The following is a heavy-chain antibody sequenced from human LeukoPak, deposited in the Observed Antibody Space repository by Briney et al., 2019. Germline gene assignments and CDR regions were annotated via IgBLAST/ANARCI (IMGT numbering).Heavy chain of an antibody. CDR2: ISSNGGST. CDR1: GFTFSSYA. J-gene: IGHJ4*02. D-gene: IGHD5-24*01. Sequence: GGSLRLSCAASGFTFSSYAMHWVRQAPGKGLEYVSAISSNGGSTYYANSVKGRFTVSRDNSKNTLYLQMGSLRAEDMAVYYCARGGAIRDGHNYEFDYWGQGTLVTVSS. V-gene: IGHV3-64*01. CDR3: ARGGAIRDGHNYEFDY.